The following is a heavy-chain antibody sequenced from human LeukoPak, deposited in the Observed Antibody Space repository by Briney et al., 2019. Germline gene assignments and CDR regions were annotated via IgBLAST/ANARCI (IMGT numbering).Heavy chain of an antibody. D-gene: IGHD6-13*01. Sequence: SVKVSCKASGGTFSSYAISWVRQAPGQGLEWMGGIIPIFGTANYAQKFQGRVTITTDESTSIAYMELSSLRSEDTAVYYCARGIAAAGTLPSRFDPWGQGTLVTVSS. J-gene: IGHJ5*02. CDR1: GGTFSSYA. CDR2: IIPIFGTA. CDR3: ARGIAAAGTLPSRFDP. V-gene: IGHV1-69*05.